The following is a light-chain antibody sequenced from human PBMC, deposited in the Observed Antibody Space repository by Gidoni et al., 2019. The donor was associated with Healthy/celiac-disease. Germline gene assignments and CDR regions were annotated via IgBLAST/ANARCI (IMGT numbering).Light chain of an antibody. CDR3: SSYTSSSTLGV. CDR1: SRYVCGYNY. Sequence: QSALTQPASVSGSPGQSITISCPGTSRYVCGYNYVSWYPQHPGKTPKLMIYDVSNRTSGVSNRFSGSKSGNTASLTISGLQAEDEADYYCSSYTSSSTLGVFGGGTKLTVL. V-gene: IGLV2-14*03. CDR2: DVS. J-gene: IGLJ2*01.